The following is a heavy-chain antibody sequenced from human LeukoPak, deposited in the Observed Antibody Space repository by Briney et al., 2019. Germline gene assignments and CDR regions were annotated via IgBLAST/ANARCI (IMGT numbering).Heavy chain of an antibody. J-gene: IGHJ5*02. D-gene: IGHD3-10*01. CDR2: INPNSGGT. CDR1: GYTFTGYY. V-gene: IGHV1-2*02. Sequence: GASVKVSCKASGYTFTGYYMHWVRQAPGQGLEWMGWINPNSGGTNYAQKFQGRVTMTRDTSISTAYMELSRLRSDDTAVYYCAREDYYGSGSYQNWFDPWGQGTLVTVSS. CDR3: AREDYYGSGSYQNWFDP.